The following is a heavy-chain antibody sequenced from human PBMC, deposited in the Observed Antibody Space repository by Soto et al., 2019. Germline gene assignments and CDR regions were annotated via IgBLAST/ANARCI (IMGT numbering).Heavy chain of an antibody. CDR2: INPSGGST. D-gene: IGHD2-15*01. J-gene: IGHJ3*02. Sequence: GASVKVSCKASGYTFTSYYMHWVRQAPGQGLEWMGIINPSGGSTSYAQKFQGRVTMTRDTSTSTVYMELSSLRSEDTAVYYCARPHCSGGSCDAFDIWAQGTMVTVSS. CDR1: GYTFTSYY. V-gene: IGHV1-46*03. CDR3: ARPHCSGGSCDAFDI.